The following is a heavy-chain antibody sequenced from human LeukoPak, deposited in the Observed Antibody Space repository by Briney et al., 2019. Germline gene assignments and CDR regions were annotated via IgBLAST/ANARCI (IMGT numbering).Heavy chain of an antibody. J-gene: IGHJ3*02. CDR3: AKGQWELPHDAFDI. V-gene: IGHV3-9*01. CDR1: GFTFDDYA. D-gene: IGHD1-26*01. Sequence: GGSLRLSCAASGFTFDDYAMHWVRQAPGKGLEWVSGISWNSGSIGYADSVKGRFTISRDNVKNSLYLQMNSLRAEDTALYYCAKGQWELPHDAFDIWGQGTMVTVSS. CDR2: ISWNSGSI.